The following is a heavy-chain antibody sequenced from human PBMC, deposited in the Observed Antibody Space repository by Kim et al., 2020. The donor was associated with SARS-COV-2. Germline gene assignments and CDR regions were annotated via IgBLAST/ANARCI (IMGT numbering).Heavy chain of an antibody. D-gene: IGHD2-2*01. Sequence: GGSLRLSCAASGFTFSDYYMSWIRQAPGKGLEWVSYISSSSSYTNYADSVKGRFTISRDNAKNSLYLQMNSLRAEDTAVYYCARSMIDHQGGIVVVPAAIYPPDYWGQGTLVTVSS. V-gene: IGHV3-11*03. CDR3: ARSMIDHQGGIVVVPAAIYPPDY. CDR2: ISSSSSYT. CDR1: GFTFSDYY. J-gene: IGHJ4*02.